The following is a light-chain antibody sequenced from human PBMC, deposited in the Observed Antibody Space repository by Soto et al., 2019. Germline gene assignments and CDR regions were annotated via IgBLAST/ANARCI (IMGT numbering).Light chain of an antibody. Sequence: QSALTQPASVSGSPGQSITISCTGTNNDFGNYNLVSWYQQHPGKAPKLIIFEGTKRPSGVSNRFSGSKSDNTASLTVSGLQAEDEADYYCCSYAGSSTLVFGTGTKVTVL. CDR3: CSYAGSSTLV. V-gene: IGLV2-23*01. J-gene: IGLJ1*01. CDR2: EGT. CDR1: NNDFGNYNL.